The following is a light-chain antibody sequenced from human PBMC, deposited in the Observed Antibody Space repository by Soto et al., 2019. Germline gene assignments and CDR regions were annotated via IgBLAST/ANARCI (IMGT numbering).Light chain of an antibody. CDR2: DAS. CDR1: QSVSSY. CDR3: QQRSNWPRT. V-gene: IGKV3-11*01. Sequence: IVLTQSTATLPLSPGERATLSCRSSQSVSSYLAWYQQKPGQAPRLLIYDASNRATGIPARFSGSGSGTDFTLTISSLEPEDFAVYYCQQRSNWPRTFGQGTKVDIK. J-gene: IGKJ1*01.